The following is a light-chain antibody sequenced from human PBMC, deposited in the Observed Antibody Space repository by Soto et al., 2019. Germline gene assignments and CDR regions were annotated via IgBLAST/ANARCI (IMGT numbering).Light chain of an antibody. J-gene: IGKJ1*01. Sequence: VMTQSPASLSVSKGERATLSGGASQSVTTNLAWYQQKPGQAPRLLIYGTSNRAAGVPARYSGSRSGTDFTLTISSLQSEDFAVYYCQQYNKWPSTFGQGTKVDI. CDR3: QQYNKWPST. V-gene: IGKV3-15*01. CDR2: GTS. CDR1: QSVTTN.